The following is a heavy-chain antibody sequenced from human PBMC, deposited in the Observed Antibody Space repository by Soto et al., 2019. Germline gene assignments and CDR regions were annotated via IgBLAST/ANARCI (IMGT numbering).Heavy chain of an antibody. Sequence: PSETLSLTCTVSGGSISSYYWSWIRQPPGKGLEWIGYIYYSGSTNYNPSLKSRVTISVDTSKNQFSLKLSSVTAADTAVYYCARLNGAPFDYWGQGTLVPSPQ. CDR2: IYYSGST. D-gene: IGHD4-17*01. CDR1: GGSISSYY. V-gene: IGHV4-59*08. J-gene: IGHJ4*02. CDR3: ARLNGAPFDY.